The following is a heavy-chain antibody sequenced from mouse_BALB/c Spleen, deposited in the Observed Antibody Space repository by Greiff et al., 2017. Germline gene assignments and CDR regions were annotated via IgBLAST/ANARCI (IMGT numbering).Heavy chain of an antibody. CDR3: ARGARATAWFAY. Sequence: QQPGQGLEWIGEIDPSDSYTNYNQKFKGKATLTVDKSSSTAYMQLSSLTSEDSAVYYCARGARATAWFAYWGQGTLVTVSA. V-gene: IGHV1-69*02. CDR2: IDPSDSYT. D-gene: IGHD3-1*01. J-gene: IGHJ3*01.